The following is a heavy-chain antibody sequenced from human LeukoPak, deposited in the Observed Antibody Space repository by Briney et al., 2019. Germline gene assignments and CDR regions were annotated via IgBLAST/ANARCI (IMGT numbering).Heavy chain of an antibody. CDR3: ARVDRITMVRGVIEP. D-gene: IGHD3-10*01. CDR1: GGSISNYY. J-gene: IGHJ4*02. V-gene: IGHV4-4*07. CDR2: IYASGST. Sequence: SETLSLTCTVSGGSISNYYWSWIRQPAGKGLECIGRIYASGSTNYNPSLRSRLTMSVDTSKNQFSLKLSSVTAADTAVYYCARVDRITMVRGVIEPWGQGTLVTVSS.